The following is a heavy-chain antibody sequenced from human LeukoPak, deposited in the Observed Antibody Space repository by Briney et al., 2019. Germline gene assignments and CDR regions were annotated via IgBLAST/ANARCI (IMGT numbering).Heavy chain of an antibody. V-gene: IGHV3-21*01. CDR3: ARDPTPRYCSGGSCYTHYGIDV. D-gene: IGHD2-15*01. J-gene: IGHJ6*02. Sequence: GGSLRLSCAASGFTFSSYTMNWVRQAPGKGLEWVSSISSRSSYIYYADSVKGRLTISRDNAKNSLYLQMNSLRAEDTAVYYCARDPTPRYCSGGSCYTHYGIDVWGQGTTVTVSS. CDR1: GFTFSSYT. CDR2: ISSRSSYI.